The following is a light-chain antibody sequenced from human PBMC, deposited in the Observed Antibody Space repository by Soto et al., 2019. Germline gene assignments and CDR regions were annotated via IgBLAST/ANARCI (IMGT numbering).Light chain of an antibody. CDR2: AAS. CDR3: QQSYRTPIT. CDR1: QSISTY. V-gene: IGKV1-39*01. Sequence: DIQLTQSPSPLSASVGDRVALTCLASQSISTYLNWYQQKPGKAPKVLIYAASNLQSGVPPRFSGSGSGTDFTLTISSLQPEDVATYFCQQSYRTPITFGQGTRLEIK. J-gene: IGKJ5*01.